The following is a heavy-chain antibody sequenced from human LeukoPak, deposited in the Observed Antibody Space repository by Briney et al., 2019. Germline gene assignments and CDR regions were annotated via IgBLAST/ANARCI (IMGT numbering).Heavy chain of an antibody. V-gene: IGHV3-30*18. CDR1: GFTFSSYG. CDR2: ISFDGSNQ. D-gene: IGHD1-7*01. CDR3: AKLLIGGRWNLGIDY. Sequence: GGSLRLSCGASGFTFSSYGMHWVRQAPGKGLEWVAFISFDGSNQYYADSVKGRFTISRDNSKNTQYLQMNSLRAEDTAVYYCAKLLIGGRWNLGIDYWGQGTLVTVSP. J-gene: IGHJ4*02.